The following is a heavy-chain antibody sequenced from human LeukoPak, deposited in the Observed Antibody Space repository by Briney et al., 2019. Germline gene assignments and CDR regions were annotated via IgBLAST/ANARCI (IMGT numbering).Heavy chain of an antibody. D-gene: IGHD3-10*01. Sequence: PGGSLRLSCAGSGFTFTSYWMHWVRQAPGKGLVWVSLINSAGSNTIYADSVKGRFTISRDNAKNTLYLQMNSLRAEDTAVYNCARGSGSYGQRALDIWGQGTMVTVSS. J-gene: IGHJ3*02. CDR3: ARGSGSYGQRALDI. CDR1: GFTFTSYW. CDR2: INSAGSNT. V-gene: IGHV3-74*01.